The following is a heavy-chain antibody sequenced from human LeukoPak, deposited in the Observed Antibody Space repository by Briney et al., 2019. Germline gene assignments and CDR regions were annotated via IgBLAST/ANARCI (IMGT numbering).Heavy chain of an antibody. Sequence: GESLKTSRRGFGYSFTSYWIGWVRQMPGKGLEWMGIIYPGDSDTRYSPPLQGQVTISADKSISPAYLQLSSLKASDTAMYYCARLEIWFGEADYWGQGTLVTVSS. V-gene: IGHV5-51*01. CDR3: ARLEIWFGEADY. D-gene: IGHD3-10*01. CDR2: IYPGDSDT. CDR1: GYSFTSYW. J-gene: IGHJ4*02.